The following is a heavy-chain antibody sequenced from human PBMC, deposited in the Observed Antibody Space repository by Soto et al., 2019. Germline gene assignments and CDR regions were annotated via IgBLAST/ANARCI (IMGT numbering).Heavy chain of an antibody. J-gene: IGHJ4*02. D-gene: IGHD3-16*01. CDR2: ISAYTGNT. CDR1: GYTFTSYG. Sequence: QVQLVQSGAEVKKPGASVKVSCKASGYTFTSYGISWVRQAPGQGLEWMGWISAYTGNTNNAQKLHARVTMNTDTPTSTDYMERRSLRSDDTAGYYCARERGSAALDYGGQGTLGTVAS. CDR3: ARERGSAALDY. V-gene: IGHV1-18*01.